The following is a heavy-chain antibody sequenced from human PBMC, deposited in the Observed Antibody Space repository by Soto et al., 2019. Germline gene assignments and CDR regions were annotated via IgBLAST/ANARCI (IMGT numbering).Heavy chain of an antibody. CDR3: ASDLYSSNWAYSFDS. D-gene: IGHD6-13*01. CDR2: ITSSSSTI. CDR1: GFTVSSYS. Sequence: EVQLVESGGGLVQPGGSLRLSCAASGFTVSSYSMNWVRQAPGKGLEWVSYITSSSSTIHYADSVKGRFTISRDNAKNSLYLQMNSLRAEDTAVYYCASDLYSSNWAYSFDSWGQGTLVTVSS. J-gene: IGHJ4*02. V-gene: IGHV3-48*01.